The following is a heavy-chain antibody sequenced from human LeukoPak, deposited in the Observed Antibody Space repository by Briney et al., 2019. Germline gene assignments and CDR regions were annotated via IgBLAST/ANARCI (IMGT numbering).Heavy chain of an antibody. Sequence: SETLSLTCTVSGGSISSGDYYWSWIRQPPGKGLEWIGYTYYSGSTYYNPSLKSRVTISVDTSKNQFSLKLSSVTAADTAVYYCARDRIEGRDSSGYYYGWFDPWGQGTLVTVSS. D-gene: IGHD3-22*01. CDR1: GGSISSGDYY. CDR2: TYYSGST. V-gene: IGHV4-30-4*01. J-gene: IGHJ5*02. CDR3: ARDRIEGRDSSGYYYGWFDP.